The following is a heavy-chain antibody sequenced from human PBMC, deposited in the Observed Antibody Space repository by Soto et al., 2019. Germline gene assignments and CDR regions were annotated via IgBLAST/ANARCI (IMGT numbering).Heavy chain of an antibody. CDR1: GYTLTELS. CDR2: FDPEDGET. Sequence: GASVKVSCKVSGYTLTELSMHWVRQAPGKGLERMGGFDPEDGETIYAQKFQGRVTMTEDTSTDTAYMELSSLRSEDTAVYYCATQPYYDSSGYYQGVDYWGQGTLVTVSS. D-gene: IGHD3-22*01. V-gene: IGHV1-24*01. CDR3: ATQPYYDSSGYYQGVDY. J-gene: IGHJ4*02.